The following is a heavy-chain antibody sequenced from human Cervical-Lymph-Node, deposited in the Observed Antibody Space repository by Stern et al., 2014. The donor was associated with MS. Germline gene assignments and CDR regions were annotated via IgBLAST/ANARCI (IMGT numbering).Heavy chain of an antibody. CDR2: ISWNSGSI. D-gene: IGHD4-17*01. J-gene: IGHJ4*02. V-gene: IGHV3-9*01. CDR1: GFTFDDYA. Sequence: VQLVESGGGLVQPGRSLRLSCAASGFTFDDYAMHWVRQAPGKGLEWVSGISWNSGSIGYADSVKGRFTISRDNAKNSLYLQMNSLRAEDTALYYCAKDRSYGDYGAPSLDYWGQGTLVTVSS. CDR3: AKDRSYGDYGAPSLDY.